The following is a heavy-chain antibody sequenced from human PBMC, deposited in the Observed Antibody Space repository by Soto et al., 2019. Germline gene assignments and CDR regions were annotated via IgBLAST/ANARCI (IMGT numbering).Heavy chain of an antibody. D-gene: IGHD6-19*01. CDR1: GDSISNSRYF. J-gene: IGHJ6*02. CDR2: IYYSGTT. CDR3: ATLAGTGVPFYYGMDV. Sequence: KSSETLSLTCTVSGDSISNSRYFWGWIRQPPGKGLEWIGIIYYSGTTYYNPSLESRISMSVDTSQNQFSLRLSSVSAADTAVYYCATLAGTGVPFYYGMDVWGQGTTVTVSS. V-gene: IGHV4-39*01.